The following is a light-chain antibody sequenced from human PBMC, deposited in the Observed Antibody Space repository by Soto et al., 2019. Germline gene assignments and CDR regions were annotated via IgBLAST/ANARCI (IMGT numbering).Light chain of an antibody. V-gene: IGLV2-23*01. CDR3: CSYAGSISWV. Sequence: QSALTQPASVSGSPGQSITISCTGTRSDVGGYNLVSWYQQHPGKAPTLMIYDDIKRPSGVSTRFSGSKSGNTASLTISGLQAEDEADYFCCSYAGSISWVFGGGTKLT. CDR2: DDI. CDR1: RSDVGGYNL. J-gene: IGLJ3*02.